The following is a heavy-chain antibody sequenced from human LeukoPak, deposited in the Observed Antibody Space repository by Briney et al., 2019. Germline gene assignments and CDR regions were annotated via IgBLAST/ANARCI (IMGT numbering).Heavy chain of an antibody. CDR2: IYSGGAT. CDR3: ARGPIVGPTKGFDP. CDR1: GFIVSSNY. Sequence: GGSLRLSCAASGFIVSSNYMSWVRQAPGKGLEWVSVIYSGGATYYADSVEGRFTISRDNSKNMLYLQMNSLRAEDTAVYYCARGPIVGPTKGFDPWGQGTLVTVSS. D-gene: IGHD1-26*01. J-gene: IGHJ5*02. V-gene: IGHV3-53*01.